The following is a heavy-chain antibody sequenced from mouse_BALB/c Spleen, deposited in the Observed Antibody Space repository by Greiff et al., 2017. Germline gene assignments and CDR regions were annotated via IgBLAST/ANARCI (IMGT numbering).Heavy chain of an antibody. J-gene: IGHJ3*01. CDR2: INPYNDGT. CDR3: ARSDYGSSYPFAY. D-gene: IGHD1-1*01. V-gene: IGHV1-14*01. Sequence: LVESGPELVKPGASVKMSCKASGYTFTSYVMHWVKQKPGQGLEWIGYINPYNDGTKYNEKFKGKATLTSDKSSSTAYMELSSLTSEDSAVYYCARSDYGSSYPFAYWGQGTLVTVSA. CDR1: GYTFTSYV.